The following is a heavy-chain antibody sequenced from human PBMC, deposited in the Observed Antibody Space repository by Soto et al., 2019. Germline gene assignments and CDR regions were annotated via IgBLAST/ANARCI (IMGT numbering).Heavy chain of an antibody. J-gene: IGHJ4*02. CDR3: TRDQLWFGELLSDY. Sequence: GSLILSCPASGFTFGDYAMSWFRQAPGKGLEWVGFIRSKAYGGTTEYAASVKGRFTISRDDSKSIAYLQMNSLKTEDTAVYYCTRDQLWFGELLSDYWGQGTLVTVYS. D-gene: IGHD3-10*01. CDR2: IRSKAYGGTT. CDR1: GFTFGDYA. V-gene: IGHV3-49*03.